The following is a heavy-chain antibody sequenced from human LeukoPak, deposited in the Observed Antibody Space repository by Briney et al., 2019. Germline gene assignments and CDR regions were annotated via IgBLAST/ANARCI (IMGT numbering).Heavy chain of an antibody. CDR2: IYYSGST. V-gene: IGHV4-61*01. CDR3: ARLSSGT. Sequence: PSETLSLTCTVSGGSISSSYYYWSWIRQPPGKGLEWIGYIYYSGSTNYNPSLKSRVTISVDTSKNQFSLKLSSVTAADTAVYYCARLSSGTWGQGTLVTVSS. CDR1: GGSISSSYYY. J-gene: IGHJ5*02. D-gene: IGHD3-22*01.